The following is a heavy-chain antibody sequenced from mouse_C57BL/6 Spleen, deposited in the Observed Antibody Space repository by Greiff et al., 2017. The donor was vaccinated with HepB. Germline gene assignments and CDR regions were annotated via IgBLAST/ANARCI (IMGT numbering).Heavy chain of an antibody. CDR2: IYPGDGDT. D-gene: IGHD1-1*01. CDR3: ARPHYYGKGDYAMDY. V-gene: IGHV1-82*01. J-gene: IGHJ4*01. CDR1: GYAFSSSW. Sequence: VKLMESGPELVKPGASVKISCKASGYAFSSSWMNWVKQRPGKGLEWIGRIYPGDGDTNYNGKFKGKATLTADKSSSTAYMQLSSLTSEDSAVYFCARPHYYGKGDYAMDYWGQGTSVTVSS.